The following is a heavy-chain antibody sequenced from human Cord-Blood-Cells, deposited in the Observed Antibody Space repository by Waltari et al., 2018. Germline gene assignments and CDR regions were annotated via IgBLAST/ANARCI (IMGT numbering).Heavy chain of an antibody. D-gene: IGHD6-13*01. CDR1: GYSISSGYY. Sequence: QVQLQESGPGLVKPSETLSLTCAVSGYSISSGYYWGWIRQPPGKGLEWIGSIYHSGSTYYNPSLKSRVTISVDTSKNQFSLKLSSVTAADTAVYYCARVAAAGLFDYWGQGTLVTVSS. CDR2: IYHSGST. J-gene: IGHJ4*02. CDR3: ARVAAAGLFDY. V-gene: IGHV4-38-2*01.